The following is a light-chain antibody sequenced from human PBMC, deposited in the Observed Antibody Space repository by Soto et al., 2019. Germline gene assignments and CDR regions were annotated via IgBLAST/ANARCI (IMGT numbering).Light chain of an antibody. CDR3: SSYAGINSV. J-gene: IGLJ2*01. Sequence: QSALTQPPSASGSPGQSVTISCPGTSSDIGGYNYVSWYQQYPGKAPKLMIYEVSKRPSGVPDRFSGSKSGNTASLTVSGLQAEDEADYYCSSYAGINSVFGGGTKVTVL. V-gene: IGLV2-8*01. CDR2: EVS. CDR1: SSDIGGYNY.